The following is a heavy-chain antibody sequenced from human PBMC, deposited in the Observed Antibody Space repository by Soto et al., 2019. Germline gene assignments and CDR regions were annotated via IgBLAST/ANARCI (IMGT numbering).Heavy chain of an antibody. V-gene: IGHV1-3*01. J-gene: IGHJ5*02. D-gene: IGHD6-13*01. CDR2: INAANGDT. CDR3: VRRHVSATGIDWFDP. Sequence: ASVKVSCKASGYTFTSYGIHWVRQAPGQRLEWMGWINAANGDTKYSPKFQGRVTIARDTSASTAYMELSSLRSEDTAVYYCVRRHVSATGIDWFDPWGRGTLVTVSS. CDR1: GYTFTSYG.